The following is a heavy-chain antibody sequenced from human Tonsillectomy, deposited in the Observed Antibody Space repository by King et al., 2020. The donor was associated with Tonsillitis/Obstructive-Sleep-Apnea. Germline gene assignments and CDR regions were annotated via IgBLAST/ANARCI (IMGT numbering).Heavy chain of an antibody. Sequence: VQLVESGGGLVQPGGSLRLSCVASGFTFSSYAMSWVRPAPGKGLEWVSGISGSGGSTYYADSVKGRFTISRDNSKNTLYLQMNTLRAEDTAVYFCAKEDDIVLVPAAMLDYWGQGTLVTVSS. J-gene: IGHJ4*02. D-gene: IGHD2-2*01. CDR2: ISGSGGST. CDR1: GFTFSSYA. V-gene: IGHV3-23*04. CDR3: AKEDDIVLVPAAMLDY.